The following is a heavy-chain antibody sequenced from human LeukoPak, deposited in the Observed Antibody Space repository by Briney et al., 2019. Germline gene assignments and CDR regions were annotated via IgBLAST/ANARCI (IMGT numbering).Heavy chain of an antibody. V-gene: IGHV3-53*01. D-gene: IGHD5-18*01. CDR1: EFTVSSNY. J-gene: IGHJ6*03. CDR2: IYSGGST. CDR3: ARDIGVDTRGYYMDV. Sequence: GGSLRLSCAASEFTVSSNYMSWVRQAPGKGLEWVSVIYSGGSTYYADSVKGRFTISRDNSKNTLYLQMNSLRAEDTAVYYCARDIGVDTRGYYMDVWGKGTTVTVSS.